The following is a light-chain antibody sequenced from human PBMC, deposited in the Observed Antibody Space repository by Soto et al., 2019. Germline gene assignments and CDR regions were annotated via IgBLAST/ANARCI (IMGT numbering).Light chain of an antibody. Sequence: QSVLAQLPSASGSPGQSVTISCTGTKNDIGVYDFVSWYQHHPGKARRLIIYEVVQRPSGVPDRFSGSKSGNTASLTVSGLQAADEADYFCKSYAGSNTYVFGSGTKVTVL. J-gene: IGLJ1*01. V-gene: IGLV2-8*01. CDR1: KNDIGVYDF. CDR3: KSYAGSNTYV. CDR2: EVV.